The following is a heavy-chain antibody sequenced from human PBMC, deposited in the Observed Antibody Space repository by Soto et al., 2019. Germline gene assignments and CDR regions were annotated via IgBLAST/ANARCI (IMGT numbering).Heavy chain of an antibody. CDR3: AGTTSHHWLYMDV. V-gene: IGHV6-1*01. Sequence: SXTLSLTCVISGDSVSSNSAAWNLIRLSPSRGLEWLARTYYRSRWYNDYAVSVRSRITVNPDTSKNQFSLQLTSVTPEDTAVYYCAGTTSHHWLYMDVWGKGATVTVSS. J-gene: IGHJ6*03. CDR2: TYYRSRWYN. D-gene: IGHD1-7*01. CDR1: GDSVSSNSAA.